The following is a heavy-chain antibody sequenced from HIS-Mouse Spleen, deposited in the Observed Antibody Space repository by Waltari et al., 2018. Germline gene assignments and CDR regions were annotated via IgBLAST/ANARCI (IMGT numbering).Heavy chain of an antibody. Sequence: QLQLQESGPGLVKPSETLSITCTVSGGSISSSSYYWGWIRQPPGKGLEWIGSIYFRGSPSYTPSLKRRVTISVDPSNTQFSLKLSSVTAADTAVYYCAREIPYSSSWYDWYFDLWGRGTLVTVSS. CDR3: AREIPYSSSWYDWYFDL. CDR1: GGSISSSSYY. D-gene: IGHD6-13*01. J-gene: IGHJ2*01. V-gene: IGHV4-39*07. CDR2: IYFRGSP.